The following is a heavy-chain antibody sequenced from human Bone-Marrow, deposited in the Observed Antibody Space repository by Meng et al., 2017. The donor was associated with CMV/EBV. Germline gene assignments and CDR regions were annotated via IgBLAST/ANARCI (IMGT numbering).Heavy chain of an antibody. CDR2: IYSGGSST. J-gene: IGHJ6*02. D-gene: IGHD3-16*01. CDR1: GFTFSSYS. CDR3: AKDMSKDYYYYGMDV. Sequence: GESLKISCAASGFTFSSYSMNWVRQAPGKGLEWVSVIYSGGSSTYYADSVKGRFTISRDNSKNTLYLQMNSLRAEDTAVYYCAKDMSKDYYYYGMDVWGQGTTVTVSS. V-gene: IGHV3-23*03.